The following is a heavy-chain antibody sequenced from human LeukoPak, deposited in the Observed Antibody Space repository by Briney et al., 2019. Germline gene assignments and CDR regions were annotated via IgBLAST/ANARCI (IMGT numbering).Heavy chain of an antibody. V-gene: IGHV1-2*02. CDR3: AKTALPMVTTQFSFPFFDY. CDR2: INPNSGGT. D-gene: IGHD5-18*01. Sequence: ASVKVSCKASGYTFTGYYMHWVRQAPGQGLEWMGWINPNSGGTNYAQKFQGRVTMTRDTSISTAYMELRSLRSDDTAVYYCAKTALPMVTTQFSFPFFDYWGQGTLVTVSS. J-gene: IGHJ4*02. CDR1: GYTFTGYY.